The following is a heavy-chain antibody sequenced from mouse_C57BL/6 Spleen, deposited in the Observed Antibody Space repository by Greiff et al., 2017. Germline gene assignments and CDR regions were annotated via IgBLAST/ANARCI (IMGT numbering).Heavy chain of an antibody. V-gene: IGHV1-18*01. J-gene: IGHJ4*01. Sequence: EVKLQESGPELVKPGASVKIPCKASGYTFTDYNMDWVKQSHGKSLEWIGDINPNNGGTIYNQKFKGKATLTVDKSSSTAYMELRSLTSEDTAVYYCARSPITTSAMDYWGQGTSVTVSS. CDR2: INPNNGGT. CDR3: ARSPITTSAMDY. D-gene: IGHD1-1*01. CDR1: GYTFTDYN.